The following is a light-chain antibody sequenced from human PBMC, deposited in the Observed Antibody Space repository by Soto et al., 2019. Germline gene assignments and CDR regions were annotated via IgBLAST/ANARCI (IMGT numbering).Light chain of an antibody. J-gene: IGKJ1*01. V-gene: IGKV3-11*01. CDR1: QSVSSY. Sequence: EIVWTKSGATLTLSPGERATLSCRASQSVSSYLAWYQQKPGQAPRLLIYDASNRATGIPARFSGSGSGTDFTLTISSLKPEDFAAYYCQRRSNCPLTFGQGTKVDI. CDR2: DAS. CDR3: QRRSNCPLT.